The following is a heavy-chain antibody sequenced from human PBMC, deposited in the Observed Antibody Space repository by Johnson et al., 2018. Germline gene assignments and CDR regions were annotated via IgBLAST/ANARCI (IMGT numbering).Heavy chain of an antibody. Sequence: QVQLVESGGGVVQPGRSLRLSCAASGFTFSSYAMHWVRQAPGKGLEWVAVISYDGSNNYYADSVKGRFTICRDNSKNTLYLQMNSLGAEDTAWYYCAAKGGRNYYSLDVWGKGTTVTVSS. D-gene: IGHD1-26*01. CDR1: GFTFSSYA. V-gene: IGHV3-30-3*01. CDR3: AAKGGRNYYSLDV. J-gene: IGHJ6*03. CDR2: ISYDGSNN.